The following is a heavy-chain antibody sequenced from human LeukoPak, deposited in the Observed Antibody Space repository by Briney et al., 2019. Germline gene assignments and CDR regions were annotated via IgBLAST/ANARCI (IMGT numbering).Heavy chain of an antibody. CDR3: ARDGILGYCTNGVCHNWFDP. Sequence: GASVRVSCKASVYTFTGYYMHSVRQAPGQGLEWMGWINPNSGGTHYAQTMQGRVTMTRDTSISTAYMELSRLRADDAAVYYCARDGILGYCTNGVCHNWFDPWGEGTLVTVSS. CDR2: INPNSGGT. CDR1: VYTFTGYY. D-gene: IGHD2-8*01. V-gene: IGHV1-2*02. J-gene: IGHJ5*02.